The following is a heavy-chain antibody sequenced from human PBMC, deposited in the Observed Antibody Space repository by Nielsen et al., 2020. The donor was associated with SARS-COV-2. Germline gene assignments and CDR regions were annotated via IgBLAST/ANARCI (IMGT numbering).Heavy chain of an antibody. J-gene: IGHJ5*02. CDR2: IRYDGSNK. D-gene: IGHD3-3*01. Sequence: GESLKISCAASGFTFSSYGMHWVRQAPGKGLEWVAFIRYDGSNKYYADSVKGRFTISRDNAKNSLYLQMNSLRAEDTAVYYCASENFWSGYYSSNWFDPWGQGTLVTVSS. CDR3: ASENFWSGYYSSNWFDP. CDR1: GFTFSSYG. V-gene: IGHV3-30*02.